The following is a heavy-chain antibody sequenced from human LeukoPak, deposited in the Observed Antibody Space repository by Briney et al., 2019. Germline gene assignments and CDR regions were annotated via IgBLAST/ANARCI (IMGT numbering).Heavy chain of an antibody. CDR3: ARGWNGFDY. CDR1: GLNFNLFL. Sequence: GGSLRLSCAASGLNFNLFLMTWVRQAPGKGLQWVANIKQDGSEKYYVDSVKGRFTISRDDAKKTLYLQMNSLRAEDTAVYYCARGWNGFDYWGQGTLVTVSS. CDR2: IKQDGSEK. J-gene: IGHJ4*02. D-gene: IGHD1-1*01. V-gene: IGHV3-7*05.